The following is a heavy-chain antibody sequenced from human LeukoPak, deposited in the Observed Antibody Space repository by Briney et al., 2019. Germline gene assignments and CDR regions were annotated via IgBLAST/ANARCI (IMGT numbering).Heavy chain of an antibody. CDR2: IYHSGST. CDR1: GYSISSGYY. V-gene: IGHV4-38-2*02. D-gene: IGHD3-22*01. J-gene: IGHJ3*02. CDR3: ARTPHYYDSSGYYSVGSFDI. Sequence: SETLSLTCTVSGYSISSGYYWGWIRQPPGKGLEWIGSIYHSGSTYYNPSLKSRVTISVDTSKNQFSLKLSSVTAADTAVYYCARTPHYYDSSGYYSVGSFDIWGQGTLVTVSS.